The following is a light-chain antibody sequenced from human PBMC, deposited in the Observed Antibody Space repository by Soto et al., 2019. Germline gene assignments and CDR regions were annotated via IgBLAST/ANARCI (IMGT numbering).Light chain of an antibody. CDR3: QEYNNWPPYP. CDR1: QSVYMN. CDR2: GAS. V-gene: IGKV3-15*01. J-gene: IGKJ2*01. Sequence: EIVMTQSPGTLSVSPGERATLSCRASQSVYMNLAWYQQKPGQPPRLLIYGASTRATGIPDRFNGSGSGTEFTLTIVSLESEDGSVYCCQEYNNWPPYPSSQGNQLAIK.